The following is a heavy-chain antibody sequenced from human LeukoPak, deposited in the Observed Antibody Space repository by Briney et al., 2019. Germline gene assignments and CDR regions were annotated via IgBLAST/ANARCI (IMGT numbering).Heavy chain of an antibody. D-gene: IGHD3-22*01. Sequence: PGGSLRLSCAASGLTLSSHEMSWVRQAAGKGLEGSSYISSSGSTIFYSDSVKGGFTISRDNAKNSLHLQMNRLTAAATAVYYCARGGGRGDYNERYYFDYWGQGTLVTVSS. J-gene: IGHJ4*02. CDR2: ISSSGSTI. V-gene: IGHV3-48*03. CDR1: GLTLSSHE. CDR3: ARGGGRGDYNERYYFDY.